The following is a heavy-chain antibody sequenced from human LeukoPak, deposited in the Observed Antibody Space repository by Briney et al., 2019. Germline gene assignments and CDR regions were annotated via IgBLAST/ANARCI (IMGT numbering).Heavy chain of an antibody. J-gene: IGHJ4*02. CDR2: MNQDGAKK. Sequence: PGGSLRLSCAASGFTFSSYWMSWVRQAPGKGLEWVAYMNQDGAKKSYVDPVKGRFTISRDNAKSSLSLQMNSLRAEDTAVYYCARGTNNDYWGQGTLVTVSS. CDR3: ARGTNNDY. V-gene: IGHV3-7*01. CDR1: GFTFSSYW.